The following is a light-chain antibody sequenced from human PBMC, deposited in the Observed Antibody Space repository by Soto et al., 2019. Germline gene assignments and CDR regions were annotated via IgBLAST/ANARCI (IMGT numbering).Light chain of an antibody. V-gene: IGLV1-51*01. CDR3: GKWDNRMSKPYV. CDR2: DNN. J-gene: IGLJ1*01. Sequence: VLTQPPSLSAAPVHKFTISFSLSSSNIGNNFVSCYHHVPGTAPKLLIYDNNKRPSGIPDRFSGSKSGTSATLGITGLQTGDEADYYSGKWDNRMSKPYVFGNGTXVTVL. CDR1: SSNIGNNF.